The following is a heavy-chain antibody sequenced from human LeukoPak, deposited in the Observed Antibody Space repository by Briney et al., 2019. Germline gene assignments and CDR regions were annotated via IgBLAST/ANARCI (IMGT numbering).Heavy chain of an antibody. Sequence: SETLSLTCSVSGVSITSIYWSWIRQPPGKGLEWLGYTHHSGATSYNPSLKSRSTMSLDTSSNQFSLKLSSVTAADTAVYYCARYSGHTYGDFDYWGQGNLVTVSS. CDR1: GVSITSIY. J-gene: IGHJ4*02. CDR3: ARYSGHTYGDFDY. D-gene: IGHD5-18*01. CDR2: THHSGAT. V-gene: IGHV4-59*01.